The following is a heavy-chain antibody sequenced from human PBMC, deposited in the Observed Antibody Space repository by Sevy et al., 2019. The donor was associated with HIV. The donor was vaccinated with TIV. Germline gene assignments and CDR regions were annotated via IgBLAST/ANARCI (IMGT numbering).Heavy chain of an antibody. CDR2: IYYSGST. CDR1: GGSISSYY. D-gene: IGHD4-17*01. J-gene: IGHJ5*02. CDR3: AREASYGDYARRGWFDP. Sequence: SETLSLTCTVSGGSISSYYWSWIRQPPGKGLEWIGYIYYSGSTNYNPSLKSRVTISVDTSKNQFSLKLSPVTAADTAVYYCAREASYGDYARRGWFDPWGQGTLVTISS. V-gene: IGHV4-59*01.